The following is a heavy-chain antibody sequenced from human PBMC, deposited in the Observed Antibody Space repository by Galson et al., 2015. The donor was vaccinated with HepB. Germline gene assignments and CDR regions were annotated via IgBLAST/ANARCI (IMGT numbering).Heavy chain of an antibody. CDR1: GDSVSTSIVA. V-gene: IGHV6-1*01. J-gene: IGHJ6*02. CDR2: TYYRSKWSN. D-gene: IGHD5-12*01. Sequence: CAISGDSVSTSIVAWNWIRQSPSRGLEWLGRTYYRSKWSNDYAVSVQSRITINPDTSRNQFSLQLNSVTPEDTGVYYCTRVRHLARGMDVWGQGTTVTVSS. CDR3: TRVRHLARGMDV.